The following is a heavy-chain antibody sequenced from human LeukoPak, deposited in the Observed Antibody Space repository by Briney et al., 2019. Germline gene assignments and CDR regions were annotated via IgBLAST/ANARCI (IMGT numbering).Heavy chain of an antibody. CDR1: GGSISSTTW. V-gene: IGHV4-4*02. J-gene: IGHJ4*02. CDR2: IYHRGSA. D-gene: IGHD5-18*01. CDR3: ARALHGYSYVY. Sequence: SGTLSLTCTVSGGSISSTTWWSWVRQPPGKGLEWIGEIYHRGSADYKPSLKRRVSISVDKSKNQFSLKLNSVTAADTAVYYCARALHGYSYVYWGQGILVTVSS.